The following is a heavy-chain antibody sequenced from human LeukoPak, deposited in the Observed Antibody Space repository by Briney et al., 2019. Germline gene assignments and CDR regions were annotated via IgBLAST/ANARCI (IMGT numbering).Heavy chain of an antibody. Sequence: PGGSLRLSCVASGFTFSSYNIHWVRQAPGKGLEWVSFKRFDRDNEDYADSVKGRLTVSRDNSQKMVFLQMNSLRPEDTAVYYCAKDNSGWAFDYWGQGTLVAVSS. CDR2: KRFDRDNE. D-gene: IGHD5-12*01. V-gene: IGHV3-30*02. J-gene: IGHJ4*02. CDR3: AKDNSGWAFDY. CDR1: GFTFSSYN.